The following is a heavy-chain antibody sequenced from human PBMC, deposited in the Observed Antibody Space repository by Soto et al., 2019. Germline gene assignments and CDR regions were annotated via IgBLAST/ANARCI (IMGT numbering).Heavy chain of an antibody. CDR2: INSDGSST. V-gene: IGHV3-74*01. CDR3: ARDRIFAFDY. CDR1: VFTVSSYW. Sequence: GSLRLCGAASVFTVSSYWMHWVRQAPGKGLVWVSRINSDGSSTSYADSVKGRFTISRDNAKNSLYLQMNSLRDEDTALYYCARDRIFAFDYWGQGALVTVSS. J-gene: IGHJ4*02. D-gene: IGHD2-15*01.